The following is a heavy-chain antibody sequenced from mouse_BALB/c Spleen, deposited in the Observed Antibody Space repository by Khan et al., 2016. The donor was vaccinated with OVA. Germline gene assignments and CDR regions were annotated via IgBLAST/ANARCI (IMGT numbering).Heavy chain of an antibody. D-gene: IGHD4-1*01. CDR2: MSSGGDYT. Sequence: EVQRVESGGDLVKPGGSLKLSCAASGFTFSSYSMSWVRQIPDKRLEWVATMSSGGDYTYYPDSVKGRFTISRDNATNTPYLQMSSLKSEDTAMYYCASHLTGSFAYWGQGTLVTVSA. CDR3: ASHLTGSFAY. CDR1: GFTFSSYS. J-gene: IGHJ3*01. V-gene: IGHV5-6*01.